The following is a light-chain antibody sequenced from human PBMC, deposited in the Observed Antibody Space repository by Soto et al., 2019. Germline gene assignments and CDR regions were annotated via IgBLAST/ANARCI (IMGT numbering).Light chain of an antibody. CDR2: DAS. CDR3: QKCDYLPI. J-gene: IGKJ3*01. Sequence: EIVLTQSPATLSLSPGERATLSCRASQSINRHLAWYRQKPGQAPRLLIYDASNRATGIPAGFSGSGSGTDFTLTISSLEPEDVATYYCQKCDYLPIFGPGTTVDFK. CDR1: QSINRH. V-gene: IGKV3-11*01.